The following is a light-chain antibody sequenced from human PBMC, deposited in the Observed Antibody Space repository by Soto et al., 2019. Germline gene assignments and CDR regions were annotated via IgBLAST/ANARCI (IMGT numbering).Light chain of an antibody. CDR3: QQYGSSPTT. J-gene: IGKJ5*01. Sequence: IMLTQSPGTLSLSPGEGATLSCRAPQGVTSDYLAWYQQKPGQAPRLLIYGASSRATGIPDRFSGSGSVTDFTLTISRVEPEDFAVYYCQQYGSSPTTFGQGTRLEIK. V-gene: IGKV3-20*01. CDR1: QGVTSDY. CDR2: GAS.